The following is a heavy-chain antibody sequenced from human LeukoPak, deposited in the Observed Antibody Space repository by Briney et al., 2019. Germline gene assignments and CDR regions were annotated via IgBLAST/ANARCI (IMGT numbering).Heavy chain of an antibody. V-gene: IGHV3-9*01. D-gene: IGHD3-22*01. CDR3: AKAGGGYYDSSGYLDY. J-gene: IGHJ4*02. Sequence: GGSLRLSCAASGFTFDDYAMHWVRQAPGKGLEWVSGISWNSGSIGYADSVKGRFTISRDNAKNPLYLQMNSLRAEDTALYYCAKAGGGYYDSSGYLDYWGQGTLVTVSS. CDR2: ISWNSGSI. CDR1: GFTFDDYA.